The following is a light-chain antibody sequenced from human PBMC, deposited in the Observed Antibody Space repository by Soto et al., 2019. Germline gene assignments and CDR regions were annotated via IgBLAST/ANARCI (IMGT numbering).Light chain of an antibody. J-gene: IGKJ5*01. Sequence: DIVMTQSPDSLAVSLGERATINCKSSQSVLYSSNNKYYLAWYQQKPGQPPKLLIYWASTLESGVPDRFSGSGSGTDFTLTISSLQAEDVAVYYCQQYYSTPLTFGQGTRLEIK. CDR3: QQYYSTPLT. V-gene: IGKV4-1*01. CDR2: WAS. CDR1: QSVLYSSNNKYY.